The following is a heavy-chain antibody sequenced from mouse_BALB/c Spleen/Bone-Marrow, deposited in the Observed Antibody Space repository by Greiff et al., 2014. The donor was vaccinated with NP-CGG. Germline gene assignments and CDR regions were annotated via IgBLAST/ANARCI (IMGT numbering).Heavy chain of an antibody. CDR3: ARKSQRAYDSMIY. V-gene: IGHV1S56*01. J-gene: IGHJ4*01. CDR2: IYPGDFTT. D-gene: IGHD2-4*01. CDR1: GYTFTSFY. Sequence: VQLQQSGPELVKPGASVRISCKASGYTFTSFYIYWVRQRPGQGLEWIGWIYPGDFTTKYNEKFKGKATLTADKSSTAASTQLSSLTSEDSAVYFCARKSQRAYDSMIYWGQGTSVTVSS.